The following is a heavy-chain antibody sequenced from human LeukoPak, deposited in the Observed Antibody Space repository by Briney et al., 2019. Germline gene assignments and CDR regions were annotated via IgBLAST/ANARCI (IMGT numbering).Heavy chain of an antibody. CDR1: GFTFDDYT. CDR2: ISWDGGST. Sequence: QSGGSLRLSCAASGFTFDDYTMHWVRHAPGKGLEWVSLISWDGGSTYYADSVKGRFTISRDNSKNSLYLQMNSLRTEDTALYYCAKDFADYGDYVTYFQHWGQGTLVTVSS. D-gene: IGHD4-17*01. J-gene: IGHJ1*01. V-gene: IGHV3-43*01. CDR3: AKDFADYGDYVTYFQH.